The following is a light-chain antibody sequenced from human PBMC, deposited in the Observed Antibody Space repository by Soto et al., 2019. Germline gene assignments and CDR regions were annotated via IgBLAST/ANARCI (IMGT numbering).Light chain of an antibody. V-gene: IGLV7-46*01. J-gene: IGLJ2*01. CDR3: LLSYNAARV. Sequence: QAVVTQEPSLTVSPGGTVTLTCGSSTGAVTSNHHPYWFQQKAGQAPRTLIYDTSNKHSWTPARFLGSLLGDKAALTLSGAQPEDEAQYYCLLSYNAARVFGGGTKLTVL. CDR1: TGAVTSNHH. CDR2: DTS.